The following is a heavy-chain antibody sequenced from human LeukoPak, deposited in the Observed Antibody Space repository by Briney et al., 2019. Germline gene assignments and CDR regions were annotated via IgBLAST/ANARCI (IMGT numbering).Heavy chain of an antibody. CDR3: ARDKYSYGGYYFDY. CDR1: GFTFSSYA. CDR2: ISYDGSNK. J-gene: IGHJ4*02. V-gene: IGHV3-30-3*01. D-gene: IGHD5-18*01. Sequence: GGSLRLSCAASGFTFSSYAMHWVRQAPGKGLEWVAVISYDGSNKYYADSVKGRFTISRDNSKNTLYLQMNSLRAEDTAVYYCARDKYSYGGYYFDYWGQGTLVTVSS.